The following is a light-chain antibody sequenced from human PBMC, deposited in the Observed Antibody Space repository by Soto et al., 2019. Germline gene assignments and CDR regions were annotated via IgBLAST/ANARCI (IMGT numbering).Light chain of an antibody. Sequence: QSALTQPASVSGSPGQSITISCTGTSSDVGGYNYVSWYQQHPGKAPKLMIYDVSNRPSGVSNRFSGSKSGNTASLTISGLQAEDEADYYSSSYTSSSTPSWVFGGGTKLTVL. J-gene: IGLJ3*02. CDR2: DVS. CDR3: SSYTSSSTPSWV. CDR1: SSDVGGYNY. V-gene: IGLV2-14*01.